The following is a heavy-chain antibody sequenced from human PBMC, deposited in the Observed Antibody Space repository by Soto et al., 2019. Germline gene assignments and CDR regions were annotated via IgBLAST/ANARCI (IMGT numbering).Heavy chain of an antibody. Sequence: GASVKVSCKASGYTFTSYGISWVRQAPGQGLEWMGWISAYNGNTNYAQKLQGRVTMTTDTSTSTAYMELRSLRAEDTAVYYCARDPNIVGATHGGYYYYYGMDVWGQGTTVTAP. CDR2: ISAYNGNT. D-gene: IGHD1-26*01. CDR3: ARDPNIVGATHGGYYYYYGMDV. CDR1: GYTFTSYG. J-gene: IGHJ6*02. V-gene: IGHV1-18*01.